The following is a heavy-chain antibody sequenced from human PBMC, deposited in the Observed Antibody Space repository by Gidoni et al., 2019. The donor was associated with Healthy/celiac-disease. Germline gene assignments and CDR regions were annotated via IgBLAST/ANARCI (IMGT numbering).Heavy chain of an antibody. CDR2: ISCSGGST. CDR1: GFTFSSYA. J-gene: IGHJ6*02. Sequence: EVQLLESGGGLVQPGGSLRLSCAVSGFTFSSYAMSWVRQAPGKVLGWVSAISCSGGSTYYADSVKGRFTISRDNSKNTLYLQMNSLRAEDTAVYYCAKAPRPLGAQYSYYYYGMDVWGQGTTVTVSS. V-gene: IGHV3-23*01. D-gene: IGHD1-26*01. CDR3: AKAPRPLGAQYSYYYYGMDV.